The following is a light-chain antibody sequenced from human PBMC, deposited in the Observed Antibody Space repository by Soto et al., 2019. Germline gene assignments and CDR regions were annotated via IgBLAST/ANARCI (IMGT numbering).Light chain of an antibody. CDR1: SSDVGGYNY. Sequence: QSALTQPPSASGSPGQSVTISCTGTSSDVGGYNYVSWYQQHPGKAPKLMIYEVSKRPSGVPDRFSGSKSGNTASLTVSGLQAEDEADYYCSSYAGSNTRYVFGTGTKVNVL. V-gene: IGLV2-8*01. CDR2: EVS. J-gene: IGLJ1*01. CDR3: SSYAGSNTRYV.